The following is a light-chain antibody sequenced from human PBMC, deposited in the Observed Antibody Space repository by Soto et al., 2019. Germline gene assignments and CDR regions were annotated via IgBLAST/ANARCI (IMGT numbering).Light chain of an antibody. J-gene: IGKJ2*01. CDR2: WAS. V-gene: IGKV4-1*01. Sequence: DIVMTQSPDSLAVSLGERATVNCKSSQDILYGSNNMNYLAWYQQKPGQPPKLLIYWASTRESGVTDRFSGSGSGTDFTLTISRLQAEDVAVYYCQQYYSSPFTFGHGTKVEIK. CDR1: QDILYGSNNMNY. CDR3: QQYYSSPFT.